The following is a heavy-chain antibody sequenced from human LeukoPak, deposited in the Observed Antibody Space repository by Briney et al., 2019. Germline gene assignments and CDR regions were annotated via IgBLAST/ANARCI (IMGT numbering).Heavy chain of an antibody. J-gene: IGHJ3*02. CDR3: ARGGYDYLWGSSPDAFDI. D-gene: IGHD3-16*01. V-gene: IGHV1-18*01. Sequence: ASVKVSCKASGYTFTSYGITWLRQAPGQGLEWMGWISAYNGNTNYAQKVQGRVTMTTDTSTSTAYMELRSLRSDGTAVYYCARGGYDYLWGSSPDAFDIWGQGTMITVSS. CDR1: GYTFTSYG. CDR2: ISAYNGNT.